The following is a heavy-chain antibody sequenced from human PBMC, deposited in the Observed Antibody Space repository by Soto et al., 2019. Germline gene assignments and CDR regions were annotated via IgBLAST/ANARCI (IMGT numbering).Heavy chain of an antibody. CDR2: IVVGSGNT. CDR1: GFTFTRSA. J-gene: IGHJ4*02. V-gene: IGHV1-58*01. CDR3: AADRASYNWNDLNY. Sequence: GASVKVSCKASGFTFTRSAVQWVRQARGQRLEWIGWIVVGSGNTNYAQKFQERVTITRDMSTSTAYMELSSLRSEDTAVYYCAADRASYNWNDLNYWGQGTLVTVSS. D-gene: IGHD1-20*01.